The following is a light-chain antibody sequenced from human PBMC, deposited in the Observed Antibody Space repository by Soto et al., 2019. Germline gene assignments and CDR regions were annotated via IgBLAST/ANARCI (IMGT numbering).Light chain of an antibody. CDR1: FSNFGAGYE. CDR3: QSFDSSLRVYV. V-gene: IGLV1-40*01. CDR2: NNL. J-gene: IGLJ1*01. Sequence: QSVLTQPPSVSAAPGQKVTISCSGSFSNFGAGYEVHWYKQVPGAAPTLVIFNNLNRPSGVPERFSGSKSGTSASLVISGLQAEDEADYYCQSFDSSLRVYVFGSGTKVTVX.